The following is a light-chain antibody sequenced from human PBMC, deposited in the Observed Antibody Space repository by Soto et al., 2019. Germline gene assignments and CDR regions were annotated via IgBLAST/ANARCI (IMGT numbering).Light chain of an antibody. CDR1: SGHSSYA. J-gene: IGLJ1*01. CDR3: QTWGTGFDV. CDR2: LNSDGSH. V-gene: IGLV4-69*01. Sequence: QLVLPQSPSASASLGASVKLTCTLRSGHSSYAIAWHQQQPEKGPRYLMKLNSDGSHSKGDGIPDRFSGSSSGAERYLTIASLQSEDEADYYYQTWGTGFDVFGTGTKLTVL.